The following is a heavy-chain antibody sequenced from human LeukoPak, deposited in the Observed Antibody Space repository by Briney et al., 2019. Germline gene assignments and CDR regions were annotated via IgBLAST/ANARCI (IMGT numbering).Heavy chain of an antibody. D-gene: IGHD1-26*01. CDR2: TRNKANSYTT. CDR1: GFTFSDHY. V-gene: IGHV3-72*01. CDR3: ARVVVGATRDY. J-gene: IGHJ4*02. Sequence: GGSLRLSCAASGFTFSDHYMDRVRQAPGKGLEWVGRTRNKANSYTTEYAASVKGRFTISRDDSKNSLYLQMNSLKTEDTAVYYCARVVVGATRDYWGQGTLVTVSS.